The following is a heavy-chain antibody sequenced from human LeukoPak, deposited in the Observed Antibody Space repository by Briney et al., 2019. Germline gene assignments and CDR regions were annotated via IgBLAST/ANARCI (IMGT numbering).Heavy chain of an antibody. CDR1: GFTFTTYS. V-gene: IGHV3-21*04. D-gene: IGHD5-18*01. Sequence: GGSLRLSCEASGFTFTTYSMTWVRQAPGKGLEWVSIISSGSSAIFSADALKGRFTISRDDAKNLLYLDMNSLRAEDTAVYYCAKAGGYSYGQFDYWGQGTLVTVSS. CDR3: AKAGGYSYGQFDY. CDR2: ISSGSSAI. J-gene: IGHJ4*02.